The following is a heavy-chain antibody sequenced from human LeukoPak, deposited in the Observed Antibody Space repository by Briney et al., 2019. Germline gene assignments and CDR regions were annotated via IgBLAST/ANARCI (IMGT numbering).Heavy chain of an antibody. CDR1: GFTFSSYV. D-gene: IGHD5-18*01. J-gene: IGHJ4*02. CDR2: IRYDGSNK. V-gene: IGHV3-30*02. Sequence: NPGGSLRLSCAASGFTFSSYVMHWVRQAPGKGLEWVAFIRYDGSNKYFADSVKGRFTISRDNSKNTLYLQMNSLRAADTAVYYCAKDPRDHSYGWNWRYFDYWGQGTLVTVSS. CDR3: AKDPRDHSYGWNWRYFDY.